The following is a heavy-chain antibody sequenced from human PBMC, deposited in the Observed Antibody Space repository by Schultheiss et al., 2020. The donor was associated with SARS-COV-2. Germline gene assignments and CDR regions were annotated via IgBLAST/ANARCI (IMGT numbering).Heavy chain of an antibody. Sequence: SQTLSLTCTVSGGSISTYYWSWIRQPPGKGLEWIGYIYYSGRTNHNPSLKSRVTLSVDTSKNQFSLKLNSVTAADTAVYYCARRPTNYYYMDVWGKGTTVTVSS. CDR2: IYYSGRT. V-gene: IGHV4-59*01. CDR3: ARRPTNYYYMDV. CDR1: GGSISTYY. D-gene: IGHD1-26*01. J-gene: IGHJ6*03.